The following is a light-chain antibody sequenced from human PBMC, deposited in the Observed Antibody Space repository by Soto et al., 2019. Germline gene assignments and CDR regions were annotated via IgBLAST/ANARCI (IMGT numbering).Light chain of an antibody. CDR3: SSYTSSSTVV. J-gene: IGLJ2*01. Sequence: QSVLTQPASVSGSPGQSTTISCTGTARDIGTYKYVSWYQQHPGKAPKPMIYDVSNRPSGVSNRFSGSKSGNTASLTISGLQAEDEADYYCSSYTSSSTVVFGGGTKLTVL. CDR2: DVS. V-gene: IGLV2-14*01. CDR1: ARDIGTYKY.